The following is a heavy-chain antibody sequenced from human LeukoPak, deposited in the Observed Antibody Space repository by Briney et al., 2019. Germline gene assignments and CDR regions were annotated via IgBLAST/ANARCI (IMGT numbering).Heavy chain of an antibody. J-gene: IGHJ4*02. Sequence: GRSLRLSCAASGFTFNSYAINWVRQAPGKGLEWVAFISYDGSNKYYVDSVKGRLTISSDHSKNMLYLQMNSLRAEDTAVSSCARSSGPHSITVFGVVTPKFDYWGQGTLVTVSS. CDR3: ARSSGPHSITVFGVVTPKFDY. CDR1: GFTFNSYA. D-gene: IGHD3-3*01. V-gene: IGHV3-30-3*01. CDR2: ISYDGSNK.